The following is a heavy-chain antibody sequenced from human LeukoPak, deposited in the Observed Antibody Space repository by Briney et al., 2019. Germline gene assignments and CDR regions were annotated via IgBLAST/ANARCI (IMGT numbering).Heavy chain of an antibody. CDR3: ARDRRYYDSSGYYPQGAFDY. CDR1: GGSISSYY. V-gene: IGHV4-59*01. Sequence: PSETLSLTCTVSGGSISSYYWSWIRQPPGKGLEWIGYIYYSGSTNYNPSLKSRVTISVDTSKNQFSLKLSSVTAADTAVYYGARDRRYYDSSGYYPQGAFDYWGQGTLVTVSS. J-gene: IGHJ4*02. CDR2: IYYSGST. D-gene: IGHD3-22*01.